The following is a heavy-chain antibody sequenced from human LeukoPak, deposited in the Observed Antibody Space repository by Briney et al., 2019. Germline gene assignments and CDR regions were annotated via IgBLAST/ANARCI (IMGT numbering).Heavy chain of an antibody. CDR3: TTEFTMITFGGVIVPSYFDI. J-gene: IGHJ3*02. D-gene: IGHD3-16*02. CDR1: GFTFSNAW. CDR2: IKSKTDGGTT. Sequence: GGSLRLSCAASGFTFSNAWMSWVRQAPGKGLEWVGRIKSKTDGGTTDYAAPVKGRFTISRDDSKNTLYLQMNSLKTEDTAVYYCTTEFTMITFGGVIVPSYFDIWGQGTMVTVSS. V-gene: IGHV3-15*01.